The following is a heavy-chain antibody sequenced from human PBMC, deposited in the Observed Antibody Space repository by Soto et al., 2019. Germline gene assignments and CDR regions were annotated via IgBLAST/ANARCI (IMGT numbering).Heavy chain of an antibody. V-gene: IGHV3-53*01. CDR1: GFTVCSND. CDR2: IYSGGST. J-gene: IGHJ6*02. Sequence: GGSLRLSCADSGFTVCSNDMSWVRQAPGKGLEWVSVIYSGGSTYYADSVKGRFTISRDNSKNTLYLQMNSLRAEDTAVYYCGAASYGYDYYGMDVWGQGTTVTVSS. D-gene: IGHD5-18*01. CDR3: GAASYGYDYYGMDV.